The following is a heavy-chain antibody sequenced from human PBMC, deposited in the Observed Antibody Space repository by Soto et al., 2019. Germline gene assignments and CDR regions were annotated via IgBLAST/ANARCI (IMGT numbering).Heavy chain of an antibody. Sequence: SDTLSLTCTFSGFSISFYRWSWIRQPAGKGLEWIGRLNTYGNTHYNPSLKSRVTVSVDTSRNQFFLTLRSVTAEDTAMYYCTTIEIWGQGTQVTVSS. CDR1: GFSISFYR. CDR2: LNTYGNT. J-gene: IGHJ4*02. V-gene: IGHV4-4*07. CDR3: TTIEI. D-gene: IGHD3-9*01.